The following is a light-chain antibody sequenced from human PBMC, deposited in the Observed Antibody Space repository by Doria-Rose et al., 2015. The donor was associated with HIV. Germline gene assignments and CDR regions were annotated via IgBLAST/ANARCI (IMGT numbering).Light chain of an antibody. CDR3: RQGTHWPTT. Sequence: VVTTQSPLSLPVNLGQPASISRRSSQPLVHSAGTPYLSRFYQRPGQSPRRLFYKVSNRDSGVPDRISGSGSGADFTLKISRVEAEDVGIYYCRQGTHWPTTFGQGTKLEIK. V-gene: IGKV2-30*02. CDR2: KVS. CDR1: QPLVHSAGTPY. J-gene: IGKJ2*01.